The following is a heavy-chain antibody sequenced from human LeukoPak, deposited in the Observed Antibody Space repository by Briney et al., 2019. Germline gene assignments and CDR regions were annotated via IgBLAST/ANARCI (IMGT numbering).Heavy chain of an antibody. Sequence: GGSLRLSCAASGFTFSRHWMHWIRQAPGKGPVWVSRINGDGSSTNYADSVKGRLTISRDNAKDTLYLQMNSLRVEDTAVYYCARAPYSSSWTFDYWGQGTLVTVPS. J-gene: IGHJ4*02. CDR3: ARAPYSSSWTFDY. CDR2: INGDGSST. CDR1: GFTFSRHW. D-gene: IGHD6-13*01. V-gene: IGHV3-74*01.